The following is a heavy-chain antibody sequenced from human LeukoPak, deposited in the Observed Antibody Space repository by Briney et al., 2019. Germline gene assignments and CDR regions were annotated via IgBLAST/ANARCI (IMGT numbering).Heavy chain of an antibody. CDR3: AKSFVITHAYDSSGYGSRVYY. CDR2: ISGSGGST. D-gene: IGHD3-22*01. CDR1: GFTFSSYG. J-gene: IGHJ4*02. Sequence: GGSLRLSCAASGFTFSSYGMSWVRQAPGKGLEWVSAISGSGGSTYYADSVKGRFTISRDNSKNTLYLQMNSLRAEDTAVYYCAKSFVITHAYDSSGYGSRVYYWGQGTLVTVSS. V-gene: IGHV3-23*01.